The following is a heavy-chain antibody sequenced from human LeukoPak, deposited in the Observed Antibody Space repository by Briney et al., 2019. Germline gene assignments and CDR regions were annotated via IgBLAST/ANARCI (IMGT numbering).Heavy chain of an antibody. D-gene: IGHD1-26*01. CDR1: GFTFSDYY. Sequence: GGSLRLSCAASGFTFSDYYMTWIRQAPGKGLEWISYISSGDGPTYYADSVKGRFTISRDNAKNSLFLQMNSLRAEDTAVYYCAKIVGATRGGIRDYWGQGTLVTVSS. CDR3: AKIVGATRGGIRDY. V-gene: IGHV3-11*01. CDR2: ISSGDGPT. J-gene: IGHJ4*02.